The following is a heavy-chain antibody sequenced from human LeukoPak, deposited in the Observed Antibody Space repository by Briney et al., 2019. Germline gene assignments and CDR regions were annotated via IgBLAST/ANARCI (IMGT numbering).Heavy chain of an antibody. CDR1: GGSISSYY. J-gene: IGHJ6*02. CDR2: IYYSGST. V-gene: IGHV4-59*01. CDR3: ARVEYYYGMDV. Sequence: SETLSLTCTVSGGSISSYYWSWIRQPPGKGLEWIGYIYYSGSTNYNPSLKSRVTISVDTSKNQFSLKLSSVTAADTAVYYCARVEYYYGMDVWGQGTTVTVSS.